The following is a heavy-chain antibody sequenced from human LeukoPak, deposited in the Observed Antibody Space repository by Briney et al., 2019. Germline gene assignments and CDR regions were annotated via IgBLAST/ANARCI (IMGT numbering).Heavy chain of an antibody. Sequence: ASVKVSCKASVYTFTSYDINCVRQAPGQGLEWMGWMNPNSGNTRYTQKSQGRVTMTRTTSISTAYMELSSLIFEDTAMYYCARRIPAGGTAIGYWGQGTLVTVSS. CDR2: MNPNSGNT. V-gene: IGHV1-8*01. CDR1: VYTFTSYD. J-gene: IGHJ4*02. D-gene: IGHD6-13*01. CDR3: ARRIPAGGTAIGY.